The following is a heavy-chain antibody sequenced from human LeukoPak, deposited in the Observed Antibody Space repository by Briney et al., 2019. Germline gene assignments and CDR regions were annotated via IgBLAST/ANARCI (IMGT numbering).Heavy chain of an antibody. CDR3: AKRVPLTALDS. D-gene: IGHD3-3*01. Sequence: WSLRLSCAASGFSFNIYAMGWVRQAPGKGLEWVSVIGSGSVDKHYADTVRGRFDISRDNSKNRLFLQMNSLRVEDSGVYYCAKRVPLTALDSWGQGTLVTVSS. V-gene: IGHV3-23*01. J-gene: IGHJ5*01. CDR2: IGSGSVDK. CDR1: GFSFNIYA.